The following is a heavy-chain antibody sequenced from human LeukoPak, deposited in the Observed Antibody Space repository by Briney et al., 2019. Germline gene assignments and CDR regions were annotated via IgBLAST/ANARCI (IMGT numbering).Heavy chain of an antibody. CDR2: IYYSGST. J-gene: IGHJ6*03. CDR3: ARCRYCSSTSCYKTTHYYYYMDV. D-gene: IGHD2-2*02. V-gene: IGHV4-39*01. Sequence: PSETLSLTCTVSGGSISSSSYYWGWIRQPPGKGLEWIGSIYYSGSTYYNPSLKSRVTISVDTSKNQFSLKLSSVTAADTAVYYCARCRYCSSTSCYKTTHYYYYMDVWGKGTTVTVSS. CDR1: GGSISSSSYY.